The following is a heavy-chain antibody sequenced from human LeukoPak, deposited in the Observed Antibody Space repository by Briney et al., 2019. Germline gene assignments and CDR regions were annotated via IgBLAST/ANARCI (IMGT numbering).Heavy chain of an antibody. CDR1: GGSISSSSYY. D-gene: IGHD6-19*01. V-gene: IGHV4-39*07. Sequence: PSETLSLTCTVSGGSISSSSYYWGWIRQPPGKGLEWIGSIYYSGSTYYNPSLKSRVTISVDTSKNQFSLKLSSVTAADTAVYYCARDRGAVANAFVDYWGQGTLVTVSS. J-gene: IGHJ4*02. CDR2: IYYSGST. CDR3: ARDRGAVANAFVDY.